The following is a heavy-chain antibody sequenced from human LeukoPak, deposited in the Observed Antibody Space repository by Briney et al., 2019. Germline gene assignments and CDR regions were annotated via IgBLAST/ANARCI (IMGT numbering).Heavy chain of an antibody. CDR3: AKDGGSYSGTYWVDY. Sequence: GGSLRLSCAASGFTFSSYATPWVRQAPGKGLEWLAVISYDGDNKYYADSVKGRSTISRDNSQNTLFLQMESLRPEDTAVYYCAKDGGSYSGTYWVDYWGQGTLVTVPS. J-gene: IGHJ4*02. CDR2: ISYDGDNK. D-gene: IGHD1-26*01. V-gene: IGHV3-30*18. CDR1: GFTFSSYA.